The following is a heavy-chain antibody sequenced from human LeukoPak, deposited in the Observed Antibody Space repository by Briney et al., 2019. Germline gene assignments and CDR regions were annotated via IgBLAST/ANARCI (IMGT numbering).Heavy chain of an antibody. Sequence: ASVKVSCTASGYTFTGYYMHWVRQAPGQGLEWMGWINPNSGGTNYAQKFQGRVTMTRDTSISTAYMELSRLRSDDTAVYYCARGPGGWYGSYWFDPWGQGTLVTVSS. J-gene: IGHJ5*02. CDR2: INPNSGGT. V-gene: IGHV1-2*02. D-gene: IGHD6-19*01. CDR3: ARGPGGWYGSYWFDP. CDR1: GYTFTGYY.